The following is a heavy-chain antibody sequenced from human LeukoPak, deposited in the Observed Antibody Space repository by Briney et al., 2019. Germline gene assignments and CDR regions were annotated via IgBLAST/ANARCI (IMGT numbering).Heavy chain of an antibody. CDR3: ARDREIAGYDYVWGSYRPGGFDY. J-gene: IGHJ4*02. CDR2: IIPIYGTA. D-gene: IGHD3-16*02. Sequence: ASVKVSCKASGGTFSNYAISWVRQAPGQGLEWMGGIIPIYGTANYAQKFRGRVTITTDTSSRTAYMELSRLISDDTAVYYCARDREIAGYDYVWGSYRPGGFDYWGQGTLVTVSS. V-gene: IGHV1-69*05. CDR1: GGTFSNYA.